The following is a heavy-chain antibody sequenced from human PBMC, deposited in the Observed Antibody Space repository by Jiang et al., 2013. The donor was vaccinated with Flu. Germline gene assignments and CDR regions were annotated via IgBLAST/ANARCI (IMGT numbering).Heavy chain of an antibody. J-gene: IGHJ4*02. CDR3: AKVEGGMYNYGSGSFSFEN. V-gene: IGHV3-23*04. CDR1: GFTFSTYA. Sequence: VQLVESGGGLVQPGGSLRLSCSASGFTFSTYAMSWVRQAPVGLEWVSAIGGSGGDTNYGDSVQGRFTISRDNFKNTLYLQMNSLRAEDTAIYYCAKVEGGMYNYGSGSFSFENWGQGTLVTVSS. D-gene: IGHD3-10*01. CDR2: IGGSGGDT.